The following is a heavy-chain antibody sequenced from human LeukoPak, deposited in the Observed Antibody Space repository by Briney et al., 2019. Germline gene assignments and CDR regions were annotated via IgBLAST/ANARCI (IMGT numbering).Heavy chain of an antibody. J-gene: IGHJ6*02. V-gene: IGHV3-23*01. D-gene: IGHD1-26*01. CDR3: AKDTTIKDYYYYGMDV. CDR1: GFTFSSYA. CDR2: ISASGGST. Sequence: GGSLRLSCEASGFTFSSYAMSWVRQAPGKGLEWVSTISASGGSTYYADSVKGRFTISRDNSKNTLYLQMNSLRAEDTAVYYCAKDTTIKDYYYYGMDVWGQGTTVTVSS.